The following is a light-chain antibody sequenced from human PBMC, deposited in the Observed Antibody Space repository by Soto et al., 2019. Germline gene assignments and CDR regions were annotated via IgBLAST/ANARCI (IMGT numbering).Light chain of an antibody. Sequence: EIVLTQSPGTLSLSPGESATLSCRASQSVSSSYLAWYQQNPGQAPRLLIYGASSRATGIPDRFSGSGSGTDFTLTISRLEPEDFAVYYCQQYGSSPPMYTFGQGTRLEIK. CDR3: QQYGSSPPMYT. CDR2: GAS. V-gene: IGKV3-20*01. CDR1: QSVSSSY. J-gene: IGKJ2*01.